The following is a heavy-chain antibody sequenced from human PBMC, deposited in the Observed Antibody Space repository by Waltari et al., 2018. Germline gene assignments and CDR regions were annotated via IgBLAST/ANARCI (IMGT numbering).Heavy chain of an antibody. CDR2: ISSSSSYI. CDR1: GFTFSSYS. D-gene: IGHD3-22*01. Sequence: EVQLVESGGGLVKPGGSLRLSCAASGFTFSSYSMNWVRQAPGKGLEWVSSISSSSSYIYYADSVKGRFTISRDNAKNSLYLQMNSLRAEDTAVYYCARDQYDSRGYFHFDYWGQGTLVTVSS. J-gene: IGHJ4*02. V-gene: IGHV3-21*03. CDR3: ARDQYDSRGYFHFDY.